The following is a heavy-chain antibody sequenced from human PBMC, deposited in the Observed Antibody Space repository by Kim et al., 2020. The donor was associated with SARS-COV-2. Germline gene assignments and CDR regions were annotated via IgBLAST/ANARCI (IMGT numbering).Heavy chain of an antibody. CDR3: ARDISGTTEDYWGQGGGPEEF. D-gene: IGHD1-26*01. CDR2: TRHKGDSYIP. Sequence: GGSLRLSCAASGFSLSDFHMDWVRQAPGKGLEWVGRTRHKGDSYIPEYAASVKGRFAISRDDSKNSLYLQMNSLKIEDTAVYYCARDISGTTEDYWGQGGGPEEFWGQGTQVTVSS. V-gene: IGHV3-72*01. J-gene: IGHJ4*02. CDR1: GFSLSDFH.